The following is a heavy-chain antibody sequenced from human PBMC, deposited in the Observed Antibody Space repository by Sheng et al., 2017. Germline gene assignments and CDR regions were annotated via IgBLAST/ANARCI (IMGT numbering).Heavy chain of an antibody. CDR3: ARVQKYSGSYGWFDP. CDR2: IYSSGNTNT. CDR1: DGSISSYY. D-gene: IGHD1-26*01. Sequence: HVQLQESGPGLVKPSETLSLTCTVSDGSISSYYWSWIRQPTGKGLEWIGRIYSSGNTNTNYNPSLKSRVTMSVDTSKNQFSLKLSSVTAADTAVYYCARVQKYSGSYGWFDPWGQGTLVTVSS. V-gene: IGHV4-4*07. J-gene: IGHJ5*02.